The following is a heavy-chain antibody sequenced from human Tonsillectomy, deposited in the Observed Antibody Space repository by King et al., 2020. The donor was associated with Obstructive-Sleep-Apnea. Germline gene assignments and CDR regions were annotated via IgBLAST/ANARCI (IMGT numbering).Heavy chain of an antibody. CDR2: INSDGSST. V-gene: IGHV3-74*01. J-gene: IGHJ6*02. CDR1: GFTFSSYW. CDR3: ARDRVVRGYYYYYGMDV. Sequence: VQLVESGGALVQPGGSLRLSCAASGFTFSSYWMHWVRHAPGKGLVWVSHINSDGSSTSYADSVKGRFTISRDNAKKTPYLQKNSLRAEDTAVYFCARDRVVRGYYYYYGMDVWGQGTAVTVSS. D-gene: IGHD3-10*01.